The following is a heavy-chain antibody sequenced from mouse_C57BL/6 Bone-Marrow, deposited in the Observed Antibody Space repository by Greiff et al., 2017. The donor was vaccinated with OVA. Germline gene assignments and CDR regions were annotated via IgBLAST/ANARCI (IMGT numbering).Heavy chain of an antibody. J-gene: IGHJ2*01. Sequence: VQLQQSGTVLARPGASVKMSCKTSGYTFTSYWMHWVKQRPGQGLEWIGAIYPGNSDTSYNQKFKGKAKLTAVTSASTAYMELSSLTNEDSAVYYCTRGGYGNPYYFDYWGQGTTLTVSS. V-gene: IGHV1-5*01. D-gene: IGHD2-10*02. CDR1: GYTFTSYW. CDR3: TRGGYGNPYYFDY. CDR2: IYPGNSDT.